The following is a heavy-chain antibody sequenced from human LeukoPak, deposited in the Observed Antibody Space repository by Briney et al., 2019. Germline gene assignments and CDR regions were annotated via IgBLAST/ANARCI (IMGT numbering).Heavy chain of an antibody. J-gene: IGHJ4*02. CDR2: ISYDGSNK. Sequence: GRSLRLSCAASGFTFSSYAMHWVRQAPGKGLEWVAVISYDGSNKYYADSVKGRFTISRDNSKNTLYLQMNSLRSEDTALYYCAKDQGSSSSYFDYWGQGTLVTVSS. CDR3: AKDQGSSSSYFDY. V-gene: IGHV3-30-3*01. CDR1: GFTFSSYA. D-gene: IGHD6-13*01.